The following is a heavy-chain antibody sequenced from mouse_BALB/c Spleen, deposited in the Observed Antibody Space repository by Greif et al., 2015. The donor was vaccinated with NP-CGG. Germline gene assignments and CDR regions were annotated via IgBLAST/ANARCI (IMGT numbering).Heavy chain of an antibody. V-gene: IGHV6-6*02. D-gene: IGHD2-1*01. CDR1: GFTFSNYW. Sequence: DGMLVEPGGGLVQPGGSMKLSCVASGFTFSNYWMNWVRQSPEKGLEWVAEIRLKSNNYATHYAESVKGRFTISRDDSKSSVYLQMNNLRAEDMGIYYCAGGNCPYYAMDYWGQGSSVTVSA. CDR2: IRLKSNNYAT. CDR3: AGGNCPYYAMDY. J-gene: IGHJ4*01.